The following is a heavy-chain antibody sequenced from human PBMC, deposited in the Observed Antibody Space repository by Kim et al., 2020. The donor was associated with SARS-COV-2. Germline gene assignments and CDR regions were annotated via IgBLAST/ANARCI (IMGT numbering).Heavy chain of an antibody. CDR3: AISSQFHYFDY. CDR2: T. V-gene: IGHV5-51*01. J-gene: IGHJ4*02. Sequence: TGYSPSFQGQVTTSADKSISTAYLQWSSLKASDTAMYYCAISSQFHYFDYWGQGTLVTVSS.